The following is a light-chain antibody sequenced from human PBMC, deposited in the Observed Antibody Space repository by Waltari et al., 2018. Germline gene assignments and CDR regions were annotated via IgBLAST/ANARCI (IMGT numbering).Light chain of an antibody. CDR1: DIGGKH. Sequence: SYVLTQPPSVSVAPGKTSRITCGGNDIGGKHVHWYQQKPGQAPVLVVYDDSDRPSGIPERFSGSNSGKTATLTISRVEAGDEADYYCQVWDSSSDHPVFGGGTKLTVL. J-gene: IGLJ3*02. V-gene: IGLV3-21*03. CDR2: DDS. CDR3: QVWDSSSDHPV.